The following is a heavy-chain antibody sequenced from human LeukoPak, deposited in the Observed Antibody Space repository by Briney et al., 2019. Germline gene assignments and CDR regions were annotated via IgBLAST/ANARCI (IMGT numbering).Heavy chain of an antibody. CDR2: IYYSGST. CDR3: ARRSSGYYWYAFDI. J-gene: IGHJ3*02. V-gene: IGHV4-59*08. D-gene: IGHD3-22*01. Sequence: SETLSLTRTVSGGSISSYYWSWIRQPPGKGLEWIGYIYYSGSTNYNPSLKSRVTISVDTSKNQFSLKLSSVTAADTAVYYCARRSSGYYWYAFDIWGQGTMVTVSS. CDR1: GGSISSYY.